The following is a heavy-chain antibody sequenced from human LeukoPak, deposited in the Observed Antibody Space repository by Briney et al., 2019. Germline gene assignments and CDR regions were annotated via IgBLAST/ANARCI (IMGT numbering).Heavy chain of an antibody. Sequence: GGSLRLSCAASGFTFSSYAMSWVRQAPGKGLEWVSGISCSGGSTYYADSVKGRFTISRDNSKNTLFLQMNSLRAEDTALYYCAKGSYYDNSGYYYFDYWGQGTLVTVSS. J-gene: IGHJ4*02. D-gene: IGHD3-22*01. V-gene: IGHV3-23*01. CDR3: AKGSYYDNSGYYYFDY. CDR1: GFTFSSYA. CDR2: ISCSGGST.